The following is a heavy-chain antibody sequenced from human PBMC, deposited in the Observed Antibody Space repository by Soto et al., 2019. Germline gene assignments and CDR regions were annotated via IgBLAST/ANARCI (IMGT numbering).Heavy chain of an antibody. J-gene: IGHJ1*01. D-gene: IGHD6-13*01. CDR3: AREIATTGLYYWAY. V-gene: IGHV3-74*01. CDR1: GFTFSSYW. CDR2: MNSDGSSI. Sequence: GGSLRLSCAASGFTFSSYWMHWVRQAPGKGLVWVSRMNSDGSSITYADSVKGRFTISRDSAKNTMYLQVHSLRAEDTAVYYCAREIATTGLYYWAYWAQGTLVTVSS.